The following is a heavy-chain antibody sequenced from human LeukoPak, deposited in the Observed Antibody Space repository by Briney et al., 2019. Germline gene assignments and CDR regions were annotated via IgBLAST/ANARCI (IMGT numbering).Heavy chain of an antibody. D-gene: IGHD2-15*01. CDR2: IYSGGST. V-gene: IGHV3-66*01. Sequence: GGSLRLSCAASGITVSSRYMSWVRQAPGKGLEWVSVIYSGGSTYYADSVKGRFTISRDNSKNTLYLQMQSLRAEDTAVYYCARGVVVVVAATPDGAFDIWGQGTMVTVSS. J-gene: IGHJ3*02. CDR3: ARGVVVVVAATPDGAFDI. CDR1: GITVSSRY.